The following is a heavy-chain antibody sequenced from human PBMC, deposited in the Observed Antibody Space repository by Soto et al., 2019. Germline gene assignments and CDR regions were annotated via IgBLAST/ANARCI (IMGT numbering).Heavy chain of an antibody. CDR2: IYYSGST. Sequence: SETLSLTCTVSGGSISSGDYYWSWIRQPPGKGLEWIGYIYYSGSTYYNPSLKSRVTISVDTSKNQFSLKLSSVTAADTAVYYCAREYYYDSSGYQAYYYYGMDVWGQGTTVTAP. J-gene: IGHJ6*02. V-gene: IGHV4-30-4*01. D-gene: IGHD3-22*01. CDR3: AREYYYDSSGYQAYYYYGMDV. CDR1: GGSISSGDYY.